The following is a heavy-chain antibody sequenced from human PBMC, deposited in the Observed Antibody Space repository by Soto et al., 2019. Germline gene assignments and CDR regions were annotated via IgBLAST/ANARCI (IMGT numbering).Heavy chain of an antibody. CDR3: ARDAGSVTIGYCSSTSCSSYFDY. CDR2: ISAYNGNT. V-gene: IGHV1-18*01. CDR1: GYTFTSYG. Sequence: ASVKVSCKASGYTFTSYGISWVRQAPGQGLEWMGWISAYNGNTNYAQKLQGRVTMTTDTSTSTAYMELRSLRSDDTAVYYCARDAGSVTIGYCSSTSCSSYFDYWGQGTLVTVSS. J-gene: IGHJ4*02. D-gene: IGHD2-2*01.